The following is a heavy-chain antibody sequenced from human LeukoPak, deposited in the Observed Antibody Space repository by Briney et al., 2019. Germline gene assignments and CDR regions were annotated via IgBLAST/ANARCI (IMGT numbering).Heavy chain of an antibody. D-gene: IGHD4-11*01. CDR1: GYTFTTYY. CDR3: ARSPLSTVTTDY. Sequence: ASVKVSCKASGYTFTTYYIHWVRQAPGQGLEWMGLINPGGGSSSYAQKFQGRVTMTRDPSTSTVYMELSSLRSEDTAVYYCARSPLSTVTTDYWGQGTLVTVFS. CDR2: INPGGGSS. V-gene: IGHV1-46*01. J-gene: IGHJ4*02.